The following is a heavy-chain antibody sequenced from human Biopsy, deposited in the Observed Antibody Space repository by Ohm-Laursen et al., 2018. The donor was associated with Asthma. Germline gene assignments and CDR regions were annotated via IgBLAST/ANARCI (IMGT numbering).Heavy chain of an antibody. CDR2: ISSSSNYI. J-gene: IGHJ4*02. V-gene: IGHV3-21*01. CDR1: GFTFSSYS. CDR3: ARDGTDMNEAMPKDY. D-gene: IGHD2-2*01. Sequence: SLRLSCAASGFTFSSYSMNWVRQAPRKGLEWVSSISSSSNYIYYADSVKGRFTISRDNAKNSLYLQMNSLRAEDTAVYYCARDGTDMNEAMPKDYWGQGTLVTVSS.